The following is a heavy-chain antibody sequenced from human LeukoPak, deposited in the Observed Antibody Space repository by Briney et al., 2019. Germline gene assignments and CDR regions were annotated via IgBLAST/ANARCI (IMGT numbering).Heavy chain of an antibody. V-gene: IGHV4-59*08. CDR2: IYYSGST. Sequence: ASETLSLTCTVSGGSMSPYHWGWIRQPPGKGLEWTGYIYYSGSTNYNPSLNSRVIISVDTSKNQFSLRLSSVTAADTAIYYCARAVSGRFDYWGQGTLVTVSS. D-gene: IGHD6-19*01. CDR3: ARAVSGRFDY. J-gene: IGHJ4*02. CDR1: GGSMSPYH.